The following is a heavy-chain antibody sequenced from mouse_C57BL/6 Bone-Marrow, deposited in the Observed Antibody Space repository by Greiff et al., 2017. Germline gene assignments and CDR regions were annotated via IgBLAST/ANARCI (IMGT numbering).Heavy chain of an antibody. CDR2: IDPSDSYT. Sequence: QVQLQQPGAELVRPGTSVKLSCKASGYTFTSYWMHWVKQRPGQGLEWIGVIDPSDSYTNYNQKFKGKATLTVDTASSTAYMQLSSLTSEDSAVYYCASRGLPLTRGFGDWGQGTTLTVSS. CDR3: ASRGLPLTRGFGD. CDR1: GYTFTSYW. J-gene: IGHJ2*01. D-gene: IGHD3-1*01. V-gene: IGHV1-59*01.